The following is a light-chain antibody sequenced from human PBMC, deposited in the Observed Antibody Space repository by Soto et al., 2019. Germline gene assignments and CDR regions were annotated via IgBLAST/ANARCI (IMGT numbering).Light chain of an antibody. CDR3: RSSTNGNTHVF. Sequence: QSVLTQPASVCGSPGQSITISCTGTSSDVGGYDYVSWYQQHPAKTPKLIIFEVSNRPSGIPDRYSASKSGNTASLTISGLQAEDEAHYYCRSSTNGNTHVFFGGATKLTV. J-gene: IGLJ2*01. CDR2: EVS. CDR1: SSDVGGYDY. V-gene: IGLV2-14*01.